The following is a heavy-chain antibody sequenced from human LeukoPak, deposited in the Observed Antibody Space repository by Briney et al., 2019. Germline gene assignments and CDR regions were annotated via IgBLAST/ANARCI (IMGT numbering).Heavy chain of an antibody. CDR3: ARQGDYYDSSGIGP. D-gene: IGHD3-22*01. CDR1: GYNFTSYW. Sequence: GESLKIPCKGSGYNFTSYWIGWVPQIPGKGLEWMGILYPGYSDTKYSPSFQGQVTISPDKSLSTAYLQWSSLNASGTAMYYCARQGDYYDSSGIGPWGEGTLVTVSS. J-gene: IGHJ5*02. V-gene: IGHV5-51*01. CDR2: LYPGYSDT.